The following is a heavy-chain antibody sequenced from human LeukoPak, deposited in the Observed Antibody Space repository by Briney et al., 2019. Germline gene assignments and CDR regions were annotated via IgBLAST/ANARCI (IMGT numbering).Heavy chain of an antibody. CDR3: ARLYLPATRFDY. D-gene: IGHD5-24*01. J-gene: IGHJ4*02. Sequence: SETLSLTCAVTGVSFSDSYWSWVRQPPGKGLEWVGEIDHSGNSKYNASLKSRVSISVDTSTNQFSLRMTSVTAADTAVYYCARLYLPATRFDYWGQGTLVTVSS. CDR1: GVSFSDSY. CDR2: IDHSGNS. V-gene: IGHV4-34*01.